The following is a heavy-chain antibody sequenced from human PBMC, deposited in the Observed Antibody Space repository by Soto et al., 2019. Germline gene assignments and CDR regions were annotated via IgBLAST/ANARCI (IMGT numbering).Heavy chain of an antibody. J-gene: IGHJ6*03. CDR1: GYTFTSYA. D-gene: IGHD3-16*02. Sequence: ASVKVSCKASGYTFTSYAMHWVRQAPGQRLEWMGWINAGNGNTKYSQKFQGRVTITRDTSASKAYMELSSLRSEDTAVYYCARDTYDYIWGSYREDNYYYYYMDVWGKGTTVTVSS. V-gene: IGHV1-3*01. CDR2: INAGNGNT. CDR3: ARDTYDYIWGSYREDNYYYYYMDV.